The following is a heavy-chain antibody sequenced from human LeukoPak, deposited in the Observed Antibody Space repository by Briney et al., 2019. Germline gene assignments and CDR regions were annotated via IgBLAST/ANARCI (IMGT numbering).Heavy chain of an antibody. J-gene: IGHJ4*02. CDR2: INHSGST. Sequence: PSETLSLTCAVYGGSFSGYYWSWIRQPPGKGLEWIGEINHSGSTNYNPSLKSRVTISVDTSKNQFSLKLSSVTAADTAVYYCARRSSGWTTQVDYWGQGTLVTVSS. D-gene: IGHD6-19*01. CDR3: ARRSSGWTTQVDY. CDR1: GGSFSGYY. V-gene: IGHV4-34*01.